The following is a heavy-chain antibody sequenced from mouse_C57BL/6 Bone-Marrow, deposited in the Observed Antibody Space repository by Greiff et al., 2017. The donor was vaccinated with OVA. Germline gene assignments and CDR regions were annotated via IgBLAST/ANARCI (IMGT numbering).Heavy chain of an antibody. D-gene: IGHD6-2*01. CDR3: ARWGTLVQYYFDY. V-gene: IGHV1-53*01. Sequence: QVQLQQPGTELVKPGASGYTFTSYWMHWVKQRPGQGLEWIGNINPSNGGTNYNEKFKSKATLTVDKSSSTAYMQLSSLTSEDSAVDYCARWGTLVQYYFDYWGQGTTLTVSS. CDR2: INPSNGGT. J-gene: IGHJ2*01. CDR1: GYTFTSYW.